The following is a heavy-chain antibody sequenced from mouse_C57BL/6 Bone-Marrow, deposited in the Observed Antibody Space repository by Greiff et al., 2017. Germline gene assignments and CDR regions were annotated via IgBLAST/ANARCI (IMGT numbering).Heavy chain of an antibody. D-gene: IGHD1-1*01. J-gene: IGHJ1*03. CDR2: INPGSGGT. V-gene: IGHV1-54*01. CDR3: ARVQLRRCYVDV. CDR1: GYAFTNYL. Sequence: LVESGAELVRPGTSVKVSCKASGYAFTNYLIEWVKQRPGQGLEWIGVINPGSGGTNYNEKFKGKATLTADKSSSTAYMQLSSLTSEDSAVVFCARVQLRRCYVDVWGTGTTVTVSS.